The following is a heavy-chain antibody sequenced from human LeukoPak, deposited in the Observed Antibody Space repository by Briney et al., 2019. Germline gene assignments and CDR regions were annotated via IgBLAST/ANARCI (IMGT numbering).Heavy chain of an antibody. Sequence: SETLSLTCAIYGGSLSDSYWSWIRQPPGRGLEGIGEVYHTGSTNYNPSLKTRVTISVDTSKNQFSLEVTSVTAADTAVYYCARGPTRIFDYWGQGILVTVSS. CDR1: GGSLSDSY. CDR3: ARGPTRIFDY. J-gene: IGHJ4*02. V-gene: IGHV4-34*01. CDR2: VYHTGST.